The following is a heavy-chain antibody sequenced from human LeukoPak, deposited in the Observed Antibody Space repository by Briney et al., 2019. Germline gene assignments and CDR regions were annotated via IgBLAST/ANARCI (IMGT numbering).Heavy chain of an antibody. CDR2: IKQDGSER. V-gene: IGHV3-7*01. CDR1: GFTFSSYW. Sequence: PGGSLRLSCAASGFTFSSYWMTWVRQAPGRGLEWVADIKQDGSERYYVDSVKGRFTISRDNAKNSLYLQMNSLTAEDTAVYYCARCDSSGWTWGYYYYYYMDVWGKGTTVTVSS. D-gene: IGHD6-19*01. J-gene: IGHJ6*03. CDR3: ARCDSSGWTWGYYYYYYMDV.